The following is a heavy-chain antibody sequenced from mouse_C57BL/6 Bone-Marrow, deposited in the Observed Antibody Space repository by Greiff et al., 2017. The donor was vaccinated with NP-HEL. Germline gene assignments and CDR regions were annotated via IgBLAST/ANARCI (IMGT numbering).Heavy chain of an antibody. Sequence: EVQVVESGGGLVQPKGSLKLSCAASGFTFNTYAMHWVRQAPGKGLEWVARIRSKSSNYATYYADSVKDRFTISRDDSQSMLYLQMNNLKTEDTAMYYCVTSFYFNWYFDVWGTGTTVTVSS. D-gene: IGHD2-1*01. CDR1: GFTFNTYA. V-gene: IGHV10-3*01. J-gene: IGHJ1*03. CDR2: IRSKSSNYAT. CDR3: VTSFYFNWYFDV.